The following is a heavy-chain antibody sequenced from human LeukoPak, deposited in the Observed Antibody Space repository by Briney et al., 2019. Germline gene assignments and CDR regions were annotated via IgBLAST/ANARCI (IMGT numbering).Heavy chain of an antibody. CDR3: ARDSVYYGGPGAPDI. D-gene: IGHD4-23*01. J-gene: IGHJ3*02. CDR2: INPNGGGT. Sequence: EASVKVSCKASGYTFTAYLMHWVRQAPGQGPEWMAWINPNGGGTNYAEKFQGRVTMTRDTSISTAYMELSRLSSDDTAIYYCARDSVYYGGPGAPDIWGRGTMVTVSS. CDR1: GYTFTAYL. V-gene: IGHV1-2*02.